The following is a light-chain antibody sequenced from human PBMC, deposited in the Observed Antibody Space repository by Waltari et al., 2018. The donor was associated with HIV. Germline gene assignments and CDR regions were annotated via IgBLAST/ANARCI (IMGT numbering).Light chain of an antibody. CDR1: QSVGSI. V-gene: IGKV3-11*01. CDR2: DVS. Sequence: EIVLTQSPATLSLSPGERATLSCRASQSVGSILAWYQQKPGKAPMLLMYDVSKRATDIPARFSCSGSGTDFTLTISSVVPEDCAVYYCQQRSNRPRGYSFGQGSKV. J-gene: IGKJ2*03. CDR3: QQRSNRPRGYS.